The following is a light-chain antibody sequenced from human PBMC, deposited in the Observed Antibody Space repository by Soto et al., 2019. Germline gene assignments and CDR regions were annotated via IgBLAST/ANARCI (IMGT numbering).Light chain of an antibody. CDR2: GAS. J-gene: IGKJ5*01. V-gene: IGKV3-15*01. CDR1: QSVSSN. CDR3: QQYIKWPIT. Sequence: EIVMTQSPATLSVSPGERATLSCRASQSVSSNLAWYQQKPGQAPSLLIYGASTRATGIPARFSGSGSGTEFTLTVSSLQSEDFAVYYCQQYIKWPITFGQGTRLEI.